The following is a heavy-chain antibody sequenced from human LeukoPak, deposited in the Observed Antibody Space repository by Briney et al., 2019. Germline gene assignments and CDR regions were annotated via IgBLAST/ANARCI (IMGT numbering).Heavy chain of an antibody. V-gene: IGHV3-48*03. CDR1: GFTFSSYE. Sequence: PGGSLRLSCAASGFTFSSYEMNWVRQAPGKGLEWVSYITSTGSTIYYADSVKGRFTISRDNAIDSLFLEMNSPRVEDTAVYYCVRDGGFPGTTGTYEIWGQGTMVTV. J-gene: IGHJ3*02. D-gene: IGHD1-1*01. CDR3: VRDGGFPGTTGTYEI. CDR2: ITSTGSTI.